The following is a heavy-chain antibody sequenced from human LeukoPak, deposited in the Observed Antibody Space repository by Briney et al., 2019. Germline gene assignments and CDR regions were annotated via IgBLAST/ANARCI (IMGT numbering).Heavy chain of an antibody. J-gene: IGHJ4*02. D-gene: IGHD2-15*01. CDR3: VRQSGAANDY. CDR1: GFTFSSYA. Sequence: PGGSLRLSCAASGFTFSSYAMNWVRQAPGKGLEWVAGISSGDRTFHAESVKGRFTISRDNAKNTLYLQMNSLRAEDTALYYCVRQSGAANDYWGQGTLVTVSS. V-gene: IGHV3-23*01. CDR2: ISSGDRT.